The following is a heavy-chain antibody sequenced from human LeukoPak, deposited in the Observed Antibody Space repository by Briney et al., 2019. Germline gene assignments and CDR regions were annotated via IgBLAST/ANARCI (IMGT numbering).Heavy chain of an antibody. CDR1: GDTFSSNSAA. CDR2: TYYRSNSYN. J-gene: IGHJ3*02. V-gene: IGHV6-1*01. CDR3: ARDPGDGGALDI. D-gene: IGHD7-27*01. Sequence: ASQTLSLTCAIYGDTFSSNSAAWHWIRQSPSRGLEWLARTYYRSNSYNDYAVSVKSRITINPATSKNQFSLQLNSVTPEDTAGYYCARDPGDGGALDIWGQGTMVTVSS.